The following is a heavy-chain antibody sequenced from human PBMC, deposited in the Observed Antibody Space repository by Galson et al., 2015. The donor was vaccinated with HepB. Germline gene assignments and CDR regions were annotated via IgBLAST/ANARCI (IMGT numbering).Heavy chain of an antibody. CDR2: IRSKANSYAT. CDR1: GFTFSGSA. J-gene: IGHJ6*04. Sequence: SLRLSCAASGFTFSGSAMHWVRQASGKGLEWVGRIRSKANSYATAYAASVKGRFTISRDDSKNTAYLQMNSLKTEDTAVYYCTRRGEGPSVDVWGKGTTVTVSS. CDR3: TRRGEGPSVDV. D-gene: IGHD2-21*01. V-gene: IGHV3-73*01.